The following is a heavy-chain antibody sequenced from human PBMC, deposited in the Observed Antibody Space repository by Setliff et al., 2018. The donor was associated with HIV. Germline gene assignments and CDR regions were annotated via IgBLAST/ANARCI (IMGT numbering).Heavy chain of an antibody. CDR1: GGSISSHY. J-gene: IGHJ5*02. CDR2: IYYSGST. V-gene: IGHV4-59*11. Sequence: NPSETLSLTCTVSGGSISSHYWSWIRQPPGKGLEWVGSIYYSGSTNYNPSLKSRVTISVDTSKNQFSLKLSSVTAADTAVYYCARDSMPPFWSGGRNWFDPWGQGTLVTVSS. D-gene: IGHD3-3*01. CDR3: ARDSMPPFWSGGRNWFDP.